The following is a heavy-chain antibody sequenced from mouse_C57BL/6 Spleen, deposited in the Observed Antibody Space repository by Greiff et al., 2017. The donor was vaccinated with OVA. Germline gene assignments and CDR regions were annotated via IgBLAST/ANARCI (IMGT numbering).Heavy chain of an antibody. J-gene: IGHJ3*01. Sequence: QVQLQQPGAELVKPGASVKLSCKASGYTFTSYWMHWVKQRPGQGLEWIGMIHPNSGSTNYNEKFKSKATLTVDKSSSTAYMQLSSLTSEDSAVYYCARLDVTTVAYWGQGTLVTVSA. CDR2: IHPNSGST. CDR3: ARLDVTTVAY. CDR1: GYTFTSYW. V-gene: IGHV1-64*01. D-gene: IGHD1-1*01.